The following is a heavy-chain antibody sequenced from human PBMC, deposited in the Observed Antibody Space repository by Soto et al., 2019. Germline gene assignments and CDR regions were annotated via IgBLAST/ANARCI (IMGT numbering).Heavy chain of an antibody. CDR1: GYTFTSYG. Sequence: QVHLVQSGAEVKKHGASVKVSCKASGYTFTSYGITWVRQAPGQGLEWMGWISAHNGNTVHAQKLQGRVIVTRDTATSPAYMELRSLRSDDTAVYYCARGRDGDYWGQGALVSVSS. J-gene: IGHJ4*02. D-gene: IGHD6-6*01. CDR3: ARGRDGDY. V-gene: IGHV1-18*01. CDR2: ISAHNGNT.